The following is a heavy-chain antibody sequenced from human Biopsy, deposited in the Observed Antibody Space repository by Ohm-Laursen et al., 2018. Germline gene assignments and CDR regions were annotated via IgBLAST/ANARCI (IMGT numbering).Heavy chain of an antibody. D-gene: IGHD3-10*01. CDR2: ISTYNGNT. J-gene: IGHJ5*02. CDR3: ARGIGSMVRGVIIKVNNWFDP. Sequence: ASVKVSCNASGYTFTTYAISWVRQAPEQGLEWMGWISTYNGNTNYAQKVQGRVTMTTDTSTSTAYMELRSLRSDDTAVYYCARGIGSMVRGVIIKVNNWFDPWGQGTLVTVSS. V-gene: IGHV1-18*01. CDR1: GYTFTTYA.